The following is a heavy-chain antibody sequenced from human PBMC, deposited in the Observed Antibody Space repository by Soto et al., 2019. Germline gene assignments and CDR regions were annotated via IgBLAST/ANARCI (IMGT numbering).Heavy chain of an antibody. D-gene: IGHD5-12*01. CDR3: ERDMNGGRWLQFSFDY. CDR1: GFTFSSYG. Sequence: GGSLRLSCAASGFTFSSYGMHWVRQAPGKGLEWVAVIWYDGSNKYYADSVKGRFTISRDNSKNTLYLQMNSLRAEDTAVYYFERDMNGGRWLQFSFDYWGQGTLVNVSS. CDR2: IWYDGSNK. V-gene: IGHV3-33*01. J-gene: IGHJ4*02.